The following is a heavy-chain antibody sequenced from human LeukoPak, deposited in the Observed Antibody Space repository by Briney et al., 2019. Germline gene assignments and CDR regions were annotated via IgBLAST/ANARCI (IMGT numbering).Heavy chain of an antibody. V-gene: IGHV3-23*01. CDR2: ISGSGGST. Sequence: AGGSLRLSCAASGFTFSSYAMSWVRQAPGKGLEWVSAISGSGGSTYDADSVKGRFIISRDNSKNTLYLQMNSLRAEDTAIYFCAKDWNDVGSDAFHIWGPGTMVTVSS. D-gene: IGHD1-1*01. J-gene: IGHJ3*02. CDR3: AKDWNDVGSDAFHI. CDR1: GFTFSSYA.